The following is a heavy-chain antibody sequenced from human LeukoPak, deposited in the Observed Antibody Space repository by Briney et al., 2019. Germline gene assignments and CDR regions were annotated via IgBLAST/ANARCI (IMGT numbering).Heavy chain of an antibody. D-gene: IGHD6-19*01. CDR3: AGLIAVAGTGAFDV. J-gene: IGHJ3*01. Sequence: SVKVSCKASGGTFSSYAISWVRQAPGQGLEWMGGIIPIFGTANYAQKFQGRVTITADESTSTAYMELSSLRSEDTAVYYCAGLIAVAGTGAFDVWGQGTMVTVSS. CDR1: GGTFSSYA. CDR2: IIPIFGTA. V-gene: IGHV1-69*13.